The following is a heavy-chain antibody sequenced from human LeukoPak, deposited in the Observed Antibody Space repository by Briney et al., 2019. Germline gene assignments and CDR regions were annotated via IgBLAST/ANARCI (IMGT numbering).Heavy chain of an antibody. D-gene: IGHD2-15*01. Sequence: GGSLRLSCAASGLTFSSYSMNWVRQAPGKGLEWVSVIYSGGSTFYADSVKGRFTISRDNSKNTLYLQMNSLRAEDTAVYYCASDSYSPEYFQHWGQGTLVTVSS. J-gene: IGHJ1*01. CDR1: GLTFSSYS. CDR2: IYSGGST. CDR3: ASDSYSPEYFQH. V-gene: IGHV3-66*01.